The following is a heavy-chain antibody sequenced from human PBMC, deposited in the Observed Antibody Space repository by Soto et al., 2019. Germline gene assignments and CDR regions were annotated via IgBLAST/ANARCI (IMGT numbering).Heavy chain of an antibody. CDR1: GFTFSSYA. CDR3: ARGAELLTYNWFDP. V-gene: IGHV3-30-3*01. Sequence: QVQLVESGGGVVQPGRSLRHSCAASGFTFSSYAMHWVRQAPGKGLEWVAVISYDGSNKYYADSVKGRFTISRDNSKNTLYLQMNSLRAEDTAVYYCARGAELLTYNWFDPWGQGTLVTVSS. J-gene: IGHJ5*02. D-gene: IGHD2-15*01. CDR2: ISYDGSNK.